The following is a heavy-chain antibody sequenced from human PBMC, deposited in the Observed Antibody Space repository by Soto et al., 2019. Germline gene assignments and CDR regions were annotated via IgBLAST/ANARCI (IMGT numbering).Heavy chain of an antibody. CDR3: AGGYYYDSSGYYH. CDR1: GYTFTSYA. CDR2: INPGNGKA. J-gene: IGHJ5*02. V-gene: IGHV1-3*01. D-gene: IGHD3-22*01. Sequence: ASVKVSCKASGYTFTSYALHWVRQAPGQRLEWMGGINPGNGKAKYAQKFQGRVTITADESTSTAYMELSSLRSEDTAVYYCAGGYYYDSSGYYHWGQGTLVTVYS.